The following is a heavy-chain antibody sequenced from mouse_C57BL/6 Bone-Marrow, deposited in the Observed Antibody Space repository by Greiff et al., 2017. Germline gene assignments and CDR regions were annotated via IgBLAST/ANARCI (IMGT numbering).Heavy chain of an antibody. CDR1: GYTFTDYY. CDR2: INPNNGGT. V-gene: IGHV1-26*01. D-gene: IGHD1-1*01. J-gene: IGHJ2*01. CDR3: ARGIHYYGSREYFDY. Sequence: EVQLQQSGPELVKPGASVKISCKASGYTFTDYYMNWVKQSHGKSLEWIGDINPNNGGTSYNQKFKGKATLTVDKSSSTAYMELRSLTSEDSAVYYCARGIHYYGSREYFDYWGQGTTLTVSS.